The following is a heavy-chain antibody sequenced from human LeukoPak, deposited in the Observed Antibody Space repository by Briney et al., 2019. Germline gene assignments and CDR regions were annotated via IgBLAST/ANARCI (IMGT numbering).Heavy chain of an antibody. V-gene: IGHV3-33*01. D-gene: IGHD6-13*01. CDR2: IWYDGSNK. CDR1: GFTFSSYG. Sequence: GRSLRLSCAASGFTFSSYGMHWVRQAPGNGLEWVAVIWYDGSNKYYADSVKGRFTISRDNSKNTLYLQMNSLRAEDTAVYYCARDRDSSSWYNWFDPWGQGTLVTVSS. CDR3: ARDRDSSSWYNWFDP. J-gene: IGHJ5*02.